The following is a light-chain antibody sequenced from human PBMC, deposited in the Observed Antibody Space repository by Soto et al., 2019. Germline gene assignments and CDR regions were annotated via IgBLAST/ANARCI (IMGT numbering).Light chain of an antibody. V-gene: IGKV3-15*01. CDR3: QQYNNWPPYT. CDR1: QSVSSN. Sequence: EIVMTQSPATLSVSPGERANLSCRASQSVSSNLAWYQQKPGQAPRLLIYGAFTRATGIPARFSGSGSGTEFTLTITSLQSEDFAVYYCQQYNNWPPYTFGQGTKVDIK. CDR2: GAF. J-gene: IGKJ2*01.